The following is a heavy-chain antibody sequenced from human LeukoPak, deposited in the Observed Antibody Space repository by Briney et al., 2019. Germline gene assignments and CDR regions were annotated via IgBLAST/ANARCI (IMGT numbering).Heavy chain of an antibody. Sequence: PSETLSLTCSVAGVSISSYYWSWIRQPQGKGLEWIGYIYYSGSTNYNPSLKSRVTISLDTSKNQFSLKVSSVTAADTAVYYCARGAAMVDYWGQGTLVTVSS. D-gene: IGHD5-18*01. CDR3: ARGAAMVDY. CDR1: GVSISSYY. J-gene: IGHJ4*02. V-gene: IGHV4-59*01. CDR2: IYYSGST.